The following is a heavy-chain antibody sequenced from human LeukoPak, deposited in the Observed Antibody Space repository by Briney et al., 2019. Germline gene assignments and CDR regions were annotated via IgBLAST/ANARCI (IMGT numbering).Heavy chain of an antibody. CDR2: IYSSGST. CDR1: GGSISNYY. D-gene: IGHD3-9*01. V-gene: IGHV4-4*07. CDR3: ARETDHFDVLTGGSWFDP. J-gene: IGHJ5*02. Sequence: SETLSLTCTVSGGSISNYYWSWIRLPAGKGLEWIGRIYSSGSTNYNPSLKSRVTMSVDTSKNQFSLKLSSVTAADTAVYYCARETDHFDVLTGGSWFDPWGQGTLVTVSS.